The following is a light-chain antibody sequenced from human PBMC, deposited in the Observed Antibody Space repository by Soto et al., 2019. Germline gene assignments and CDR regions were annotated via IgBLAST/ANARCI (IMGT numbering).Light chain of an antibody. V-gene: IGKV1-33*01. J-gene: IGKJ1*01. CDR1: QDISNY. Sequence: DIQMTQSPSSLSASVGDRVTITCQASQDISNYLNWYQQKPGKAPKLLIYDASNLETGVPSRFSGSGSGTEFTLTISSLQSEDFAVYYCQQYNNWPPRWTFGQGTKVEIK. CDR2: DAS. CDR3: QQYNNWPPRWT.